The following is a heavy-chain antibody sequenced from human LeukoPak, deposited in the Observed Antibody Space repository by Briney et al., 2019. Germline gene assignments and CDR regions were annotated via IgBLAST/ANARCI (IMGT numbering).Heavy chain of an antibody. J-gene: IGHJ4*02. Sequence: PSETLSLTCTVSGGSVSSGSYYWSWIRQPPGKGLEWIGYIYYSGSTNYNPSLKSRVTISVDTSKNQFSLKLSSVTAADTAIYYCARDGSARYYFDYWGQGTLVTVSS. CDR1: GGSVSSGSYY. CDR2: IYYSGST. V-gene: IGHV4-61*01. CDR3: ARDGSARYYFDY.